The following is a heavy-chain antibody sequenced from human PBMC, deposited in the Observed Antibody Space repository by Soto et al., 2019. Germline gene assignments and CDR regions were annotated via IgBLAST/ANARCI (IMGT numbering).Heavy chain of an antibody. J-gene: IGHJ5*02. V-gene: IGHV3-74*01. Sequence: GGSLRLSCAASGFTFSNYWMHWVRQAPGKGPVWVSRINEDESNTNYADSVKGRFTISRDNAKNTLYLQMNSLRAEDTAVYYCARDGRQWLANNWFDPWGQGTLVTVSS. CDR3: ARDGRQWLANNWFDP. CDR1: GFTFSNYW. CDR2: INEDESNT. D-gene: IGHD6-19*01.